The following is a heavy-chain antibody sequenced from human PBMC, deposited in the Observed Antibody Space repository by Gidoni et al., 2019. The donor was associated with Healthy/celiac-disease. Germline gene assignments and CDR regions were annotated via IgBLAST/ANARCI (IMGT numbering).Heavy chain of an antibody. V-gene: IGHV3-33*01. Sequence: QVQLVESGGGVVQPARSLRLSCAASGFTFSSYGMHWVRQAQGKGLEWVAVIWYDGSNTYYADSVKGRFTISRDNSKNTRYLQMNSLRAEDTAVYYCARGYYYDRSGYYDYWGQGTLVTVFS. CDR1: GFTFSSYG. CDR2: IWYDGSNT. J-gene: IGHJ4*02. D-gene: IGHD3-22*01. CDR3: ARGYYYDRSGYYDY.